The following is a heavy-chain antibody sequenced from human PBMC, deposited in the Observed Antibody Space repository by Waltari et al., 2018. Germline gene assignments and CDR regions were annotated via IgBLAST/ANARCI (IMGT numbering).Heavy chain of an antibody. CDR1: GFTFSSYA. Sequence: EVQLVESGGDLVQPGGSLTLSCAASGFTFSSYAMSWVRQAPGNGLEWVSTISTSGASTYYADSVKGRFTISRDNSKSTLYLQMNSLRAEDTAIYYCASQVLVVAVDYWGRGTLVTVSS. D-gene: IGHD2-15*01. CDR2: ISTSGAST. CDR3: ASQVLVVAVDY. V-gene: IGHV3-23*04. J-gene: IGHJ4*02.